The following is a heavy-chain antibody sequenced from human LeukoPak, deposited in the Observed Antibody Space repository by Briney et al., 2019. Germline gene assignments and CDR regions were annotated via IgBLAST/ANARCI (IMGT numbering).Heavy chain of an antibody. CDR1: GCTFSSYA. Sequence: SVKVSCEASGCTFSSYAINWVRQAPGQGLEWMGRIIPIFGIANYAQKFQGRVTITAHKSTSTAYMELSSLRYEDTAVYYCARERSSVDTAMVIYWFDPWGQGTLVTVSS. V-gene: IGHV1-69*04. D-gene: IGHD5-18*01. CDR3: ARERSSVDTAMVIYWFDP. CDR2: IIPIFGIA. J-gene: IGHJ5*02.